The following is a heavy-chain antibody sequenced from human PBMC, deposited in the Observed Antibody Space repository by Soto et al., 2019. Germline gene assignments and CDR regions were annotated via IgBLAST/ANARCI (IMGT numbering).Heavy chain of an antibody. Sequence: SWTLSLTCTLSGGSVRAPDWWNWVRQSPDKGLEWIAEVHISGHSNYNPSLRSLVSVSIDSSKNQFYLNLNSVTAAYTAIYYCASVRQGCSANNCYCDPWGQGTQVTVS. J-gene: IGHJ5*01. CDR1: GGSVRAPDW. CDR2: VHISGHS. CDR3: ASVRQGCSANNCYCDP. D-gene: IGHD2-15*01. V-gene: IGHV4-4*02.